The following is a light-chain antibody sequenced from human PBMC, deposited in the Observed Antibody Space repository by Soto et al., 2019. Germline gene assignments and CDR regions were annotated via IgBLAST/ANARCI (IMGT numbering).Light chain of an antibody. CDR3: GTWDLSLSEVV. J-gene: IGLJ2*01. Sequence: QAVVTQPPSVSAAPGQKVTISCSGSSSNIGRNFVSWYQHLPGTAPKLLIFDDNRRPSGIPDRFSGSKSGTSATLGITGLQTGDEADYYCGTWDLSLSEVVFGGGTKVTVL. CDR2: DDN. CDR1: SSNIGRNF. V-gene: IGLV1-51*01.